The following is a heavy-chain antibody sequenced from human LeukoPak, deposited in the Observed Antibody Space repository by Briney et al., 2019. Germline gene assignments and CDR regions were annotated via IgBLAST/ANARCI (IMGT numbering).Heavy chain of an antibody. J-gene: IGHJ4*02. CDR1: GGSISSGSYY. CDR2: IYTSGST. V-gene: IGHV4-61*02. D-gene: IGHD4-23*01. Sequence: SETLSLTCTVSGGSISSGSYYWSWIRQPAGKGLEWIGRIYTSGSTNYNPSLKSRVTISVDTSKNQFSLKLSSVTAADTAVYYCARDPLNAVVTLILRSYFDYWGQGTLVTVSS. CDR3: ARDPLNAVVTLILRSYFDY.